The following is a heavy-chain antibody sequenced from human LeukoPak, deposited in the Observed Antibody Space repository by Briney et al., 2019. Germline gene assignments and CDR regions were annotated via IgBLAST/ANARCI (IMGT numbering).Heavy chain of an antibody. J-gene: IGHJ4*02. CDR1: EYVYTNYA. V-gene: IGHV1-3*01. CDR3: SRDDCSGGKCYLGGH. Sequence: ASVKVSCKATEYVYTNYAMYWVGQAPGQRGEWMGWINVSNGKTKYSQKFQGRVTITSDTSASTTYMELRSLRRENTAVYCFSRDDCSGGKCYLGGHCGQGTLFTVSS. D-gene: IGHD2-15*01. CDR2: INVSNGKT.